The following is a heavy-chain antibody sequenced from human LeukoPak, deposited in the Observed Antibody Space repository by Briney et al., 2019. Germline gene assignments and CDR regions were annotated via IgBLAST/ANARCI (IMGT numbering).Heavy chain of an antibody. V-gene: IGHV3-23*01. CDR3: ARGPLIAAAGTW. CDR2: ISGSGGST. D-gene: IGHD6-13*01. Sequence: GGSLRLSCAASGFTFSSYAMSWVRQAPGKGLEWVSAISGSGGSTYYADSVKGRFTISRDNAKNSLFLQMNSLRAEDTAVYYCARGPLIAAAGTWWGQGTLVTVSS. J-gene: IGHJ4*02. CDR1: GFTFSSYA.